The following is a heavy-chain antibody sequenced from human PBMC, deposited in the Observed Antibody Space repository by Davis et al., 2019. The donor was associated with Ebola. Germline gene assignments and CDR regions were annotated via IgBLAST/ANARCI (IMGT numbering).Heavy chain of an antibody. CDR2: IYSGGST. CDR1: GFTFSDYY. V-gene: IGHV3-66*01. J-gene: IGHJ6*02. Sequence: GESLKISCAASGFTFSDYYMSWVRQAPGKGLEWVSVIYSGGSTYYADSVKGRFTISRDNSKNTLYLQMNSLRAEDTAVYYCARDSYYDFWSGSQRGMDVWGQGTTVTVSS. CDR3: ARDSYYDFWSGSQRGMDV. D-gene: IGHD3-3*01.